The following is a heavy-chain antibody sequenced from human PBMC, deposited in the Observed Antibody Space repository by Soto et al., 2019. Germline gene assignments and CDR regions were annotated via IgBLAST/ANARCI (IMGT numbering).Heavy chain of an antibody. D-gene: IGHD3-22*01. V-gene: IGHV4-30-4*01. CDR2: RYYSGNT. CDR1: GVSITSRSYY. CDR3: ARGGYETSGQTFIGWGPDC. Sequence: HVQLQESGPGPVTPSQTLSLSCTVSGVSITSRSYYWTWVRQSPGKGLEWIGYRYYSGNTNYNPCLNSRATISVDTSKNQVFLKLTSVTAADTAVYYCARGGYETSGQTFIGWGPDCLVQGTLVTVSS. J-gene: IGHJ4*02.